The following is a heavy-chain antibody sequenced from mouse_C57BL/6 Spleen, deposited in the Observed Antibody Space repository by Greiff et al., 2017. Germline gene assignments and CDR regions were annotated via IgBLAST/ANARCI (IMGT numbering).Heavy chain of an antibody. Sequence: QVQLQQPGAELVKPGASVKLSCKASGYTFTSYWMQWVKQRPGQGLEWIGAIDPSDSYTTYNQKFKGKATLTVDTSSSTAYMQLSSLTFEDSAVYYCALGRKDSSGPGAMDYWGQGTSVTVSS. D-gene: IGHD3-2*02. J-gene: IGHJ4*01. CDR3: ALGRKDSSGPGAMDY. V-gene: IGHV1-50*01. CDR2: IDPSDSYT. CDR1: GYTFTSYW.